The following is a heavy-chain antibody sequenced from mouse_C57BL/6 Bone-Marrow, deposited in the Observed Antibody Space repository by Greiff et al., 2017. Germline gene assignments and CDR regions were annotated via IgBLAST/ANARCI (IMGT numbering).Heavy chain of an antibody. CDR2: ISYDGSN. V-gene: IGHV3-6*01. J-gene: IGHJ4*01. D-gene: IGHD1-1*01. CDR1: GYSITSGYY. Sequence: EVHLVESGPGLVKPSQSLSLTCSVTGYSITSGYYWNWIRQFPGNKLEWMGYISYDGSNNYNPSLKNRISITRDTSKNQFFLKLNSVTTEDTATYYCARNYYGSSPPMDYWGQGTSVTVSS. CDR3: ARNYYGSSPPMDY.